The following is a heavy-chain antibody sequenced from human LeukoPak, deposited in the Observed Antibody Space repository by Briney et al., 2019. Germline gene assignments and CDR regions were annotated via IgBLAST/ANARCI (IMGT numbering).Heavy chain of an antibody. D-gene: IGHD4-17*01. CDR1: GFSFSTYR. J-gene: IGHJ4*02. CDR2: ISSNGDSI. V-gene: IGHV3-21*01. Sequence: PGGSLRLSCAASGFSFSTYRMNWVRQAPGKGLEWVSSISSNGDSIYYADSVKGRFTISRDNAKNSLYLQMNSLRAEDTAVYYCARLTTTVTTPFDYWGQGTLVTVSS. CDR3: ARLTTTVTTPFDY.